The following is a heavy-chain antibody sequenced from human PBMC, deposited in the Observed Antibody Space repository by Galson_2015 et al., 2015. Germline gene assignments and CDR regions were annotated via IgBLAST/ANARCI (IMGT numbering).Heavy chain of an antibody. D-gene: IGHD6-19*01. CDR2: IYSGGST. CDR1: GFIASSNY. V-gene: IGHV3-53*01. Sequence: SLRLSCAASGFIASSNYMSWVRQAPGKGLEWVSVIYSGGSTYYADSVKGRFTISRDNSKNTLYLQMSSLRAEDTAVYYCARLRYLRYSSGSRDYWGQGTLVTVSS. J-gene: IGHJ4*02. CDR3: ARLRYLRYSSGSRDY.